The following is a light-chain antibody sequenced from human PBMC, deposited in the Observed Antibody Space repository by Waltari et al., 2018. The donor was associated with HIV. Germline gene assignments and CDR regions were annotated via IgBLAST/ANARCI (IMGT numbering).Light chain of an antibody. J-gene: IGKJ1*01. CDR2: DAS. CDR1: QSVSSSY. CDR3: QQRSNWPRT. Sequence: EIVLTQSPGTLSLSPGERATLSCKVSQSVSSSYLAWYQQKPGQAPRLLIYDASNRATGIPVRFSGSGSGTDFTLTISSLEPEDFAVYYCQQRSNWPRTFGQGTKVEIK. V-gene: IGKV3-11*01.